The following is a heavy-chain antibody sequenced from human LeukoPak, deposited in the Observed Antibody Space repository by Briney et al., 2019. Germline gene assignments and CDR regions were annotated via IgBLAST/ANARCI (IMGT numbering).Heavy chain of an antibody. V-gene: IGHV5-51*01. CDR1: GYRFSSYW. J-gene: IGHJ5*02. CDR3: ARDYGSGSGNWFDA. Sequence: AGESLKISCHGSGYRFSSYWIGCVRQMPGKGLQWMGTMYPGDSDTRYSPSFQGQVTMSVDKSITTAYLEWSGLKASDTAMYYCARDYGSGSGNWFDAWGPGTLVTVSS. CDR2: MYPGDSDT. D-gene: IGHD3-10*01.